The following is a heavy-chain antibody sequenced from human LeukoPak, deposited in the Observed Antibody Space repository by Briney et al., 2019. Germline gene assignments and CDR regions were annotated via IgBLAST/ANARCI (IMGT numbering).Heavy chain of an antibody. J-gene: IGHJ4*02. CDR2: VKSRSAGETT. CDR3: TLIQGWGSGSYYRDF. D-gene: IGHD3-10*01. Sequence: GGSLRLSCAVPGFSISNDWMSWVRQAPGKGLEWVARVKSRSAGETTDYAAPVKGRFTISRDDSKNTLYLQMNSLKTEDTAVYYCTLIQGWGSGSYYRDFWGQGTLVTVSS. CDR1: GFSISNDW. V-gene: IGHV3-15*01.